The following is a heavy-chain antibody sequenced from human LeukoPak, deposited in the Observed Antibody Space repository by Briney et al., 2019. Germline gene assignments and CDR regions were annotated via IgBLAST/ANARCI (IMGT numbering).Heavy chain of an antibody. V-gene: IGHV1-2*02. Sequence: ASVKVSCKASGYTFTDYYMHWVRQAPGQGFDWMGWINPNDGETNYAQKFQGRVTMTRDTSISTAHMEVSRLRSDDTAVYYCARANFLYCSSSTCLFDYWGQGTLVTVSS. D-gene: IGHD2-2*01. CDR3: ARANFLYCSSSTCLFDY. J-gene: IGHJ4*02. CDR2: INPNDGET. CDR1: GYTFTDYY.